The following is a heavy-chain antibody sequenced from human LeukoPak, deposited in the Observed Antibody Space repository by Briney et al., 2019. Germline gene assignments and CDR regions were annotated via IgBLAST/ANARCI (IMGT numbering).Heavy chain of an antibody. D-gene: IGHD5-18*01. V-gene: IGHV3-33*01. CDR1: GFSFSAYG. CDR3: ARDRRPGYSSYYYGMDV. J-gene: IGHJ6*02. CDR2: IWSDRSDK. Sequence: GTSLRLSCVASGFSFSAYGMHWVRQAPGQGLEWVALIWSDRSDKNYADSVKGRFTISRDNSKNTLYLQMNSLSAEDTAVYYCARDRRPGYSSYYYGMDVWGQGTTVTVSS.